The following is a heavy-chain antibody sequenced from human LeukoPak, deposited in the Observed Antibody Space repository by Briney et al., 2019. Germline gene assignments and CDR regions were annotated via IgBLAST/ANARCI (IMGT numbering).Heavy chain of an antibody. Sequence: GRSLRLSCAASGFTFSSYAMHWVRQAPGKGLEWVAVISYDGSNKYYADSVKGRFTISRDNSKNTLYLQMNSLRAEDTAVYYCARYCSGGSCFVGIDYWGQGTLVTVSS. J-gene: IGHJ4*02. CDR1: GFTFSSYA. D-gene: IGHD2-15*01. CDR3: ARYCSGGSCFVGIDY. V-gene: IGHV3-30-3*01. CDR2: ISYDGSNK.